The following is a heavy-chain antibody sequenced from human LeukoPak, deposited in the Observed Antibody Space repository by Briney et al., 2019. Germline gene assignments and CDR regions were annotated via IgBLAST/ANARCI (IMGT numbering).Heavy chain of an antibody. CDR3: AKAQDYYDSSGYYYV. V-gene: IGHV3-23*01. CDR2: ISGSGGST. Sequence: PGGSLRLSCAASGFTFSSYAMSWVRQAPGKGLEWVSAISGSGGSTYYADSVKGRFTISRDNSKNTLYLQMNSLRAEDTAVYYCAKAQDYYDSSGYYYVWGQGTLVTVSS. J-gene: IGHJ4*02. CDR1: GFTFSSYA. D-gene: IGHD3-22*01.